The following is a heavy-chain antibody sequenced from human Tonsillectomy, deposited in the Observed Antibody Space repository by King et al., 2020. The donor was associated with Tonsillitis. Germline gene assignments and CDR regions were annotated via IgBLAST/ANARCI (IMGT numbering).Heavy chain of an antibody. D-gene: IGHD3-10*01. CDR1: GYTLTGSY. CDR3: ARSSSGDV. V-gene: IGHV1-2*02. Sequence: VQLVQSGAEVKKPGASVKVSCKASGYTLTGSYLHWVRQAPGLGLEWMGGINPNSGGTNYAQKFQGRVTMTRDTSIRPAYMELSGLSSDDTAVYYCARSSSGDVWGQGTTVTVSS. J-gene: IGHJ6*02. CDR2: INPNSGGT.